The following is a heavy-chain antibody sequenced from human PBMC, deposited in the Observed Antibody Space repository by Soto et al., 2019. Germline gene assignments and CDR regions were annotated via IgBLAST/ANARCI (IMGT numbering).Heavy chain of an antibody. D-gene: IGHD1-26*01. Sequence: QVQLVQSGAEVKKPGSSVKVSCKASGGTFSNYAITWVRQAPGQGLEWMGGIIPIFGTANYAQKFQGRVTITADESTSTAYMGLSSLRSEDTAVYYCATRSNSVPLYYYGMDVWGQGTTVTVSS. V-gene: IGHV1-69*12. CDR3: ATRSNSVPLYYYGMDV. J-gene: IGHJ6*02. CDR1: GGTFSNYA. CDR2: IIPIFGTA.